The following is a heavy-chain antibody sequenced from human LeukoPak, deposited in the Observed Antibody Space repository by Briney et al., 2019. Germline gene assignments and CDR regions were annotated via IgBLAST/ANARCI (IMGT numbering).Heavy chain of an antibody. Sequence: SVKVSCKASGGTFGSYAISWVRQAPGQGLEWMGRIIPILGIANYAQKFQGRVTITADKSTSTAYMELSSLRSEDTAVYYCARDPVSSITIFGVVNPFDYWGQGTLVTVSS. J-gene: IGHJ4*02. D-gene: IGHD3-3*01. CDR2: IIPILGIA. CDR3: ARDPVSSITIFGVVNPFDY. CDR1: GGTFGSYA. V-gene: IGHV1-69*04.